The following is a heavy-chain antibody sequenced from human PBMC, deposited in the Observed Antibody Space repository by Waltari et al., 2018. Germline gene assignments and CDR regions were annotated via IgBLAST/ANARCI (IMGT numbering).Heavy chain of an antibody. CDR1: GFPFSSYA. CDR2: RSYDGSNK. CDR3: ARVVYYDSSGYYDY. Sequence: QVQLVESGGGVVQPGRSLRLSCAASGFPFSSYAMHWVRQAPGKGLEWVAVRSYDGSNKYYADSVKGRFTISRDNSKNTLYLQMNSLRAEDTAVYYCARVVYYDSSGYYDYWGQGTLVTVSS. V-gene: IGHV3-30-3*01. D-gene: IGHD3-22*01. J-gene: IGHJ4*02.